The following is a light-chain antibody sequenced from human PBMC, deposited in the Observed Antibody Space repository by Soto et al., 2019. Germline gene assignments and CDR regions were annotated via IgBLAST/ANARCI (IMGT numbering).Light chain of an antibody. CDR3: QQYGSSPT. CDR2: GAS. CDR1: QSVSSSY. V-gene: IGKV3-20*01. Sequence: EIVLTQSPGTLSLSPGERATLSCRASQSVSSSYLAWYQQKPGQAPRLLIHGASSRATGIPDRFSGSGSGTDFTLTISRLEPEDFAVYYRQQYGSSPTFGQGTKVDIK. J-gene: IGKJ1*01.